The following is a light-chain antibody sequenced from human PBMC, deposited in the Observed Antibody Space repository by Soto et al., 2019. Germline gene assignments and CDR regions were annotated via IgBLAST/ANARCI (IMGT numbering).Light chain of an antibody. J-gene: IGKJ2*01. Sequence: DIQMTQSPSTLSASIGDRVTITCRASQPVYTWLAWYQQKPGTAPKILIYEALTLHSGVPSRFSGSGSATEFTLVISRLQPDDLATYYCQQYSSYSPYTFGKGTKVEI. CDR1: QPVYTW. CDR2: EAL. CDR3: QQYSSYSPYT. V-gene: IGKV1-5*03.